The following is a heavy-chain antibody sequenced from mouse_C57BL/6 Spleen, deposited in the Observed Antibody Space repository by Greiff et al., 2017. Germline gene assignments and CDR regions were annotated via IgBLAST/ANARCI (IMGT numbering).Heavy chain of an antibody. CDR3: ARAYYGSSPWYFDV. D-gene: IGHD1-1*01. J-gene: IGHJ1*03. CDR1: GYTFTSYW. V-gene: IGHV1-50*01. Sequence: QVQLQQPGAELVKPGASVKLSCKASGYTFTSYWMQWVKQRPGQGLEWIGEIDPSDSYTNYNQKFKGKATLTVDTSSSTAYMQLSSLTSEDSAVYYCARAYYGSSPWYFDVWGTGTTVTVSS. CDR2: IDPSDSYT.